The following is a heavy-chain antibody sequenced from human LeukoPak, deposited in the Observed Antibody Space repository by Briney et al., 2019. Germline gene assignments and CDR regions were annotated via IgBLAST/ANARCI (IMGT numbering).Heavy chain of an antibody. J-gene: IGHJ6*03. D-gene: IGHD4-17*01. CDR3: ARELRYYYYMDV. Sequence: ASVKVSCKVSGYTLTELSMHWVRQAPGQGLEWMGWINPNSGGTNYAQKFQGRVTMTRDTSISTAYMELSRLRSDDTAVYYCARELRYYYYMDVWGKGTTVTVSS. CDR1: GYTLTELS. V-gene: IGHV1-2*02. CDR2: INPNSGGT.